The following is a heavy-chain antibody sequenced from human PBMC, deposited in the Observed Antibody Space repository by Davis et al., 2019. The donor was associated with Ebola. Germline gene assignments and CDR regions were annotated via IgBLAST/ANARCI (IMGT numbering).Heavy chain of an antibody. J-gene: IGHJ4*02. D-gene: IGHD5-24*01. CDR1: GLTFSDYS. CDR2: ISSRSNYI. Sequence: PGGSLRLSCAASGLTFSDYSVNWVRQAPGKGLEWVSSISSRSNYIYYADSLKGRFTISRDNAKNSVYLEMNSLRAEDTAVYYCARAQEMATNVPGYWGQGTVVIVSS. CDR3: ARAQEMATNVPGY. V-gene: IGHV3-21*01.